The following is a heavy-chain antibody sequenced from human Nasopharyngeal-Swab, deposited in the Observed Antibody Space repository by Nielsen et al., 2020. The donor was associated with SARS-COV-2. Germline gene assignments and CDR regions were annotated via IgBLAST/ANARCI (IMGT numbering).Heavy chain of an antibody. CDR1: GFTFSSYA. J-gene: IGHJ5*02. Sequence: GESLKISCAASGFTFSSYAMSWVRQAPGKGLEWVSATSGSGGSTYYADSVKGRFTISRDNSKNTLYLQMNSLRAEDTAVYYCAKDPRIAVAGTAWFDPWGQGTLVTVSS. CDR2: TSGSGGST. V-gene: IGHV3-23*01. D-gene: IGHD6-19*01. CDR3: AKDPRIAVAGTAWFDP.